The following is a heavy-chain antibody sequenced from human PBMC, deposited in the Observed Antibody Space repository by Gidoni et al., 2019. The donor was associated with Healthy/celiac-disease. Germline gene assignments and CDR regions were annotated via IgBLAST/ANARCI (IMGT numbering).Heavy chain of an antibody. CDR3: TTGLDAFDI. Sequence: CAASGFTFSNAWMSWVRQAPGKGLEWVGRIKSKPDGGTTDYAAPVKGRFTISRDDSKNTLYLQMNSLKTEDTAVYYCTTGLDAFDIWGQGTMVTVSS. CDR1: GFTFSNAW. V-gene: IGHV3-15*01. D-gene: IGHD3-16*01. J-gene: IGHJ3*02. CDR2: IKSKPDGGTT.